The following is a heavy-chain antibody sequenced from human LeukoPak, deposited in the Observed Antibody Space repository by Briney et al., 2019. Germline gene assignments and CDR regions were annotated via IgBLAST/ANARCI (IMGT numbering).Heavy chain of an antibody. D-gene: IGHD2-2*01. Sequence: PSETLSLTCAVSGGSITRSNWWTWVRQPPGKGLEWVGEIYQSGSTNYNPSLKSRVTISVDTSKNQFSLKLSSVTAADTAVYYCARGFSCSSTSCQRDDAFDIWGQGTMVTVSS. V-gene: IGHV4-4*02. J-gene: IGHJ3*02. CDR2: IYQSGST. CDR3: ARGFSCSSTSCQRDDAFDI. CDR1: GGSITRSNW.